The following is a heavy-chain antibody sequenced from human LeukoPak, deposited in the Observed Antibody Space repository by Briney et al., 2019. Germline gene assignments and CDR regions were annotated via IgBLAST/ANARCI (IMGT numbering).Heavy chain of an antibody. CDR1: GFTFSSYA. J-gene: IGHJ3*02. V-gene: IGHV3-21*01. Sequence: GGSLRLSCAASGFTFSSYAMSWVRQAPGKGLEWVSSISSSSSYIYYADSVKGRFTISRDNAKNSLYLQMNSLRAEDTAVYYCARDHAYCGGDCYEDAFDIWGQGTMVTVSS. CDR3: ARDHAYCGGDCYEDAFDI. D-gene: IGHD2-21*02. CDR2: ISSSSSYI.